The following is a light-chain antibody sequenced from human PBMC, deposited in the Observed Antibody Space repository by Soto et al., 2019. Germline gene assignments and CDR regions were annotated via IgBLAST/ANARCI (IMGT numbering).Light chain of an antibody. J-gene: IGLJ2*01. CDR1: SSNIGNNY. Sequence: QSVLTQPPSVSAAPGQKVTISCSGSSSNIGNNYVSSYQQLPGTAHKLLIYDNNKRPSRIPDRFTGSKSGTSATLGITGLQTGDEADYYCGTWDSSLSAVVFGGGTQLTVL. V-gene: IGLV1-51*01. CDR3: GTWDSSLSAVV. CDR2: DNN.